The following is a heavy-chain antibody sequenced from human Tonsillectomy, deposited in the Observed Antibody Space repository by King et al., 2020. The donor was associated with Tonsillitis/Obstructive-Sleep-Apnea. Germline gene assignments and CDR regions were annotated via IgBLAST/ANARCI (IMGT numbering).Heavy chain of an antibody. Sequence: VQLVESGGGLVQPGGSLRLSCAASGFSSSTYWMSWVRQAPGKGLEWVATINQDGSEKYYGDSVKGRFTISRDNAQDSLLLQMDSLRDEDTALYYGARVKLNYDHYLEIDVFDVWGQGRIVTVSS. J-gene: IGHJ3*01. CDR1: GFSSSTYW. D-gene: IGHD4-17*01. V-gene: IGHV3-7*01. CDR2: INQDGSEK. CDR3: ARVKLNYDHYLEIDVFDV.